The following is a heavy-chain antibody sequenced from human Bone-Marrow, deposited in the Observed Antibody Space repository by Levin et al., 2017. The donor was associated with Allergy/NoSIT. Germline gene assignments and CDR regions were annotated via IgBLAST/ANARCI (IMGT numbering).Heavy chain of an antibody. J-gene: IGHJ4*02. D-gene: IGHD3-10*01. CDR2: IVPVFGTA. V-gene: IGHV1-69*06. Sequence: SVKVSCKASGGTFSTYAISWVRQAPGQGLEWMGGIVPVFGTANYAQKFQGRVTITADKSTATAYMELSSLRSEDTAVFYCARTAVITMAQGIIPYYFDRWGQGTLVTVSS. CDR3: ARTAVITMAQGIIPYYFDR. CDR1: GGTFSTYA.